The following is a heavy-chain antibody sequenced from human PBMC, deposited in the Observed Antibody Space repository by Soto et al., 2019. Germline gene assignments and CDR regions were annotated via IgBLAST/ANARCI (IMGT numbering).Heavy chain of an antibody. D-gene: IGHD2-8*02. V-gene: IGHV3-49*03. CDR2: IGTKASGGAQ. Sequence: GGSLRLSCTVCGFTSGDYSMAWFRQAQGKGLQWVAFIGTKASGGAQDTAASVKGRFTISRDESKSIAYLQMNSLRTEDTAIYYCSVGSCTGDWFLFDYWGRGTQVTVSS. CDR3: SVGSCTGDWFLFDY. CDR1: GFTSGDYS. J-gene: IGHJ4*02.